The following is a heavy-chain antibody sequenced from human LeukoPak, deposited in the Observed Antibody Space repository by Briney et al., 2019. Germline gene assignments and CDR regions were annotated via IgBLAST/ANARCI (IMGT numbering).Heavy chain of an antibody. Sequence: GRSLRLSCAASGFTFSSYGMHWVRQAPGKGLEWVAVIWYDGSNKYYADSVKGRFTISRDNAKNSLYLQMNSLRAEDTAVYYCARHPRVGATHDAFDIWGQGTMVTVSS. CDR1: GFTFSSYG. J-gene: IGHJ3*02. V-gene: IGHV3-33*01. CDR3: ARHPRVGATHDAFDI. D-gene: IGHD1-26*01. CDR2: IWYDGSNK.